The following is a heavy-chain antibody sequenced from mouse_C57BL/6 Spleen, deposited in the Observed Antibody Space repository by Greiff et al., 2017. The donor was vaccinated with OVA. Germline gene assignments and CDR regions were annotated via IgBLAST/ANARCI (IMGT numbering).Heavy chain of an antibody. J-gene: IGHJ1*03. Sequence: QVQLKESGPGILQSSQTLSLTCSFSGFSLSTSGMGVSWIRQPSGQGLEWLAHIYWDDDKRYNPSMKSRPTISKDTSRNQVFLKITSVDTADTATYYCARRRDYDYWYFDVWGTGTTVTVSS. CDR1: GFSLSTSGMG. CDR2: IYWDDDK. CDR3: ARRRDYDYWYFDV. V-gene: IGHV8-12*01. D-gene: IGHD2-4*01.